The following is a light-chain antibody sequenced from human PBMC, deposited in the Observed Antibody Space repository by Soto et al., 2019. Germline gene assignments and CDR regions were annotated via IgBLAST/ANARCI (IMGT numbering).Light chain of an antibody. CDR2: GAS. CDR3: QHNGSSPPIT. CDR1: QSIRGTS. V-gene: IGKV3-20*01. J-gene: IGKJ5*01. Sequence: DIVLTQSPGTLSLSPGEGATLSCRASQSIRGTSLAWYQQKPGQAPRLLIYGASTRAAGIPDRFSGGGSGADFTLTISRLEPEDFAVFYCQHNGSSPPITFGQGTRLEMK.